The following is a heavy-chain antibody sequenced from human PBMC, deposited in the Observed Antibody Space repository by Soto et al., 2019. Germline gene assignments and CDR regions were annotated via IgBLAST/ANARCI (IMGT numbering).Heavy chain of an antibody. Sequence: QVQLVQSGAEVEKPGASVKVSCKTSGYPFTSYGINWVRQAPGQGPEWMGWISAYNGKTSYTQKFQGRVTMTTDTSTSTAYVELRSLRSDDTAVYYCARDRLIAVTGLLHYWGQGTLVTVSS. CDR2: ISAYNGKT. V-gene: IGHV1-18*01. CDR3: ARDRLIAVTGLLHY. CDR1: GYPFTSYG. J-gene: IGHJ4*02. D-gene: IGHD6-19*01.